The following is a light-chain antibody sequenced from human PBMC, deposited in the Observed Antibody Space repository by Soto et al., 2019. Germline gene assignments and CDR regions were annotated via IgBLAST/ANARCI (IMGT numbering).Light chain of an antibody. CDR3: SSYTSGSTPYV. J-gene: IGLJ1*01. V-gene: IGLV2-14*03. CDR2: DVT. Sequence: QSVLTQPASVSGSTGQSITISCTRTSSDVGAYDYVSWFQQYPGKAPKLMIYDVTDRPSGVSDRFFGSKSGNTASLTISGLQAEDEADYYCSSYTSGSTPYVFGTGTKVTV. CDR1: SSDVGAYDY.